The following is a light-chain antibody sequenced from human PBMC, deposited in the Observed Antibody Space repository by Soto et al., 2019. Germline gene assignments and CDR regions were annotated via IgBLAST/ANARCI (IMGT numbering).Light chain of an antibody. V-gene: IGKV1-12*01. Sequence: DMQMTQSPSSVSASVGDRATITCRASQDISRWLVWYQQKPGKAPKLLIYGAYSLQSGVPSRFSGSGSGTDFTLTISSLQPEDFATYYCQQANNFPLTFGGWTKVELK. CDR1: QDISRW. CDR3: QQANNFPLT. J-gene: IGKJ4*01. CDR2: GAY.